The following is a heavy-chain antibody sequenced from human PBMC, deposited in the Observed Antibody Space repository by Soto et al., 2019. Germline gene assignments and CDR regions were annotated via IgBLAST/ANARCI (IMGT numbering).Heavy chain of an antibody. D-gene: IGHD3-22*01. CDR1: GFTFSSCA. CDR2: ISGNGGST. V-gene: IGHV3-23*01. J-gene: IGHJ4*02. Sequence: GGSLRISCAASGFTFSSCAMGWVRQAPGKGLEWVSGISGNGGSTYYADSVKGRFTISRDTSKNTLYLQMDSLGAEDTAIYYCAKVGGDGNDYYDFWGQGTLVTVSS. CDR3: AKVGGDGNDYYDF.